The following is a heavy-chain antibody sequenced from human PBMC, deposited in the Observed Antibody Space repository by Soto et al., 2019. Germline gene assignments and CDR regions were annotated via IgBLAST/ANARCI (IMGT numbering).Heavy chain of an antibody. CDR2: ISAYNGNT. CDR3: ARFMTYYYDSSGYYASD. D-gene: IGHD3-22*01. Sequence: QVQLVQSGAEVKKPGASVKVSFKASGYTFTSYGISWVRRAPGQGLEWMGWISAYNGNTNYAQKLQGRVTMTTDTSTSTAYMELRSLRSDDTAVYYCARFMTYYYDSSGYYASDWGQGTLVTVSS. CDR1: GYTFTSYG. J-gene: IGHJ4*02. V-gene: IGHV1-18*01.